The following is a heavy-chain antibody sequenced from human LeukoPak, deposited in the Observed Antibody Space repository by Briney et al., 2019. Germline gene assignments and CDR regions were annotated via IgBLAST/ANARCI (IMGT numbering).Heavy chain of an antibody. CDR2: ISGSGGST. CDR3: AKDQESGYDIDY. J-gene: IGHJ4*02. CDR1: GFTFISYA. V-gene: IGHV3-23*01. Sequence: GGSLRLSCAASGFTFISYAMSWVRQAPGKGLEWVSAISGSGGSTYYADSVKGRGTISRDNSKNTLYLQMNSLRAEDTAVYYCAKDQESGYDIDYWGQGTLVTVSS. D-gene: IGHD5-12*01.